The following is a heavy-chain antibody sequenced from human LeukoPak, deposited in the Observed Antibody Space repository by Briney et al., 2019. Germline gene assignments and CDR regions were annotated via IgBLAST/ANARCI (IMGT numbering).Heavy chain of an antibody. D-gene: IGHD3-16*02. Sequence: GGTLRLSCAASGFTFSSHGMDWVRQAPGKGLEWVSGISPSGGITYYTDSVKGRFTISRDNSKKSLYLQMNGLRPDDTALYYCAREGAIVGNAFDLWGLGTMVIVSS. CDR1: GFTFSSHG. CDR3: AREGAIVGNAFDL. CDR2: ISPSGGIT. V-gene: IGHV3-23*01. J-gene: IGHJ3*01.